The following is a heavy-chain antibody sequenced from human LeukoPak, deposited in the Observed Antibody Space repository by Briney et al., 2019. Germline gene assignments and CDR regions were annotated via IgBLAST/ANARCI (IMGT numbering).Heavy chain of an antibody. CDR2: ISYDGNDK. CDR3: AKDPSVYTAILTHPFY. D-gene: IGHD5-18*01. CDR1: GFTFSTYG. V-gene: IGHV3-30*18. J-gene: IGHJ4*02. Sequence: GGSLRLSCAASGFTFSTYGMHWVRQAPDKGLEWVAIISYDGNDKYYADSVKGRFTISRDNSKNTLYLQMNSLRAEDTAVYYCAKDPSVYTAILTHPFYWGQGTLVTVSS.